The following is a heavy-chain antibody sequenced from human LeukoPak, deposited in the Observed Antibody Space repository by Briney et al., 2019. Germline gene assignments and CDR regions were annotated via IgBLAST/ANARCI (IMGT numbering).Heavy chain of an antibody. J-gene: IGHJ4*02. CDR1: GGSISSYY. D-gene: IGHD3-22*01. CDR2: IYYSGST. CDR3: ARSALDRWASLPYSSGVFDY. Sequence: SETLSLTCTVSGGSISSYYWSWIRQPPGKGLEWIGYIYYSGSTNYNPSLKSRVTISVDTSKNQFSLKLSSVTAADTAVYYCARSALDRWASLPYSSGVFDYWGQGTLVTVSS. V-gene: IGHV4-59*01.